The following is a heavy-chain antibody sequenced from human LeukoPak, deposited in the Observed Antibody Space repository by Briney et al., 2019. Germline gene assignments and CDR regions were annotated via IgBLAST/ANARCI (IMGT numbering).Heavy chain of an antibody. V-gene: IGHV3-15*01. D-gene: IGHD5-12*01. J-gene: IGHJ5*02. CDR3: TTEALRGYRGYDH. CDR1: GFSFSEAW. CDR2: VTSKRDGGTT. Sequence: GGSLSLSCAACGFSFSEAWMSWVRQARGKGLELGGRVTSKRDGGTTDSAAPVKDRFTISRGASKNTPYLQRNSLKVEDTAVYYCTTEALRGYRGYDHWGQGTLVAVSS.